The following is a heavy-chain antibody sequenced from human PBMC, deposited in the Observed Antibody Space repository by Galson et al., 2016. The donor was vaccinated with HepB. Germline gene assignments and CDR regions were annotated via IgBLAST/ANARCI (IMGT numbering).Heavy chain of an antibody. D-gene: IGHD2-15*01. CDR3: AGGLVGAAILSYEAAPFDY. CDR2: IYPGDSDT. V-gene: IGHV5-51*01. CDR1: GYIYSTYW. J-gene: IGHJ4*02. Sequence: QSGAEVKKPGDSLKISCEGSGYIYSTYWIGWLRQMPGKGLEWMGIIYPGDSDTRYNPSFRGHVTISADKSISTAYLQWSSLEASDTAMYYCAGGLVGAAILSYEAAPFDYWGQGTLVTVSS.